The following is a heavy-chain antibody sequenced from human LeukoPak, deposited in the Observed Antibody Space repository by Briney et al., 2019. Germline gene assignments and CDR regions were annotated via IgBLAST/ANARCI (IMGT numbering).Heavy chain of an antibody. CDR3: ARVYYYYYMDV. CDR2: ISSDGTNT. V-gene: IGHV3-74*01. CDR1: GFTFSSSW. J-gene: IGHJ6*03. Sequence: GGSLRLSCAASGFTFSSSWMHWVRHVPGTGPVWVTRISSDGTNTYYADSVKGRFSISRDNANNTLYLQMNSLRAEDTAIYYCARVYYYYYMDVWGKGTTVTVSS.